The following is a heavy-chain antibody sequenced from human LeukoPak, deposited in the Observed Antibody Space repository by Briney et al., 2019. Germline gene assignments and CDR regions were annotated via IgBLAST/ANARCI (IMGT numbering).Heavy chain of an antibody. CDR3: AREVRGYYFDY. D-gene: IGHD3-22*01. J-gene: IGHJ4*02. CDR1: GGTFSSYT. Sequence: SVKVSCKASGGTFSSYTISWVRQAPGQGLEWMGRIIPILGIANYAQKFQGRVAITADKSTSTAYMELSSLRSEDTAVYYCAREVRGYYFDYWGQGTLVTVSS. V-gene: IGHV1-69*04. CDR2: IIPILGIA.